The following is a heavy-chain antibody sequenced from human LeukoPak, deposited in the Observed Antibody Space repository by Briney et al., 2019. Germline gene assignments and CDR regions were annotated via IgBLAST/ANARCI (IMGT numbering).Heavy chain of an antibody. Sequence: GGSLRLSCAASGFSFSNYVMSWVRQAPGKGLEWVSGISGSGDSTYYADSVKGRFTISRDNSKNTLYLQMNSLRVEDTAAYYCAKVRAPSGWFNSDFWGQGTLVTVSS. CDR3: AKVRAPSGWFNSDF. D-gene: IGHD6-19*01. CDR1: GFSFSNYV. CDR2: ISGSGDST. V-gene: IGHV3-23*01. J-gene: IGHJ4*02.